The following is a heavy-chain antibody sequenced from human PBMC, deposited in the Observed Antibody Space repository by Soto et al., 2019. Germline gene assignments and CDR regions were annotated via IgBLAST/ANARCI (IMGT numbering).Heavy chain of an antibody. V-gene: IGHV3-23*01. J-gene: IGHJ6*02. Sequence: GGSLRLSCAASGFTFSSYAMTWVRQAPGKGLEWVSGISGGGGNTFYADSVKGRLTISRDNSKNALYLQMNSLRAEDTAVYYCAQGIAAAGYYYYGMDVWGQGTTVTVS. CDR1: GFTFSSYA. D-gene: IGHD6-13*01. CDR3: AQGIAAAGYYYYGMDV. CDR2: ISGGGGNT.